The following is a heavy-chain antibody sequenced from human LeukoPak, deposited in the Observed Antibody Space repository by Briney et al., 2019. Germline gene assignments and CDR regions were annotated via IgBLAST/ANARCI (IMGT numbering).Heavy chain of an antibody. CDR1: GGSISSYY. V-gene: IGHV4-59*08. J-gene: IGHJ4*01. CDR3: ASLLGPLSYNFGFARDY. Sequence: SETLSLTCTVSGGSISSYYWSWIRQPPGKGLEWIGYIYYSGSTNYNPSLKSRVTISVDTSKNQFSLKLSSVTAADTAVYYCASLLGPLSYNFGFARDYWGQGTLVTVSS. D-gene: IGHD5-18*01. CDR2: IYYSGST.